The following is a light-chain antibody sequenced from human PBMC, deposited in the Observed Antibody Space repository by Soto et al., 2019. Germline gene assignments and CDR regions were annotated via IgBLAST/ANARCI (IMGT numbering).Light chain of an antibody. V-gene: IGKV3D-15*01. CDR2: DAS. J-gene: IGKJ1*01. CDR3: QQYNKWPPT. CDR1: QSVSSN. Sequence: EIVMTQSPANLYLSAGERATLSWRASQSVSSNLAWYQQKPGQAPRLLMYDASKRATGIPARFSGSGSGTEFTLTISSLQYEDFAVYHCQQYNKWPPTFGQGTKVDIK.